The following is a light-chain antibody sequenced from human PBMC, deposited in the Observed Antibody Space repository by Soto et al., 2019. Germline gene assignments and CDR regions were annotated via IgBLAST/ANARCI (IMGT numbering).Light chain of an antibody. CDR3: QQYSDGLT. CDR1: QSISIN. Sequence: EIVMTQSPATLSVSPGERATLSCRASQSISINLAWYQQKPGQAPRLLIYGASTRATGFPARFSGSGSGTEFTLTISSLQSEDFAVYYCQQYSDGLTFGQGTKVEIK. CDR2: GAS. V-gene: IGKV3-15*01. J-gene: IGKJ1*01.